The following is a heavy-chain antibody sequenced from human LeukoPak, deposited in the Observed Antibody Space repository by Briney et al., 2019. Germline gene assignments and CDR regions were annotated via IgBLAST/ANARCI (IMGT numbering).Heavy chain of an antibody. V-gene: IGHV4-61*02. J-gene: IGHJ4*02. Sequence: SETLSLTCTVSGGSISSGSYYWSWIRQPAGKGLEWIGRIYTSGSTNYNPSLRSRVTTSVDTSKNQFSLKLSSVTAADTAVYYCARDLWFGELTGSTWGQGTLVTVSS. CDR1: GGSISSGSYY. D-gene: IGHD3-10*01. CDR2: IYTSGST. CDR3: ARDLWFGELTGST.